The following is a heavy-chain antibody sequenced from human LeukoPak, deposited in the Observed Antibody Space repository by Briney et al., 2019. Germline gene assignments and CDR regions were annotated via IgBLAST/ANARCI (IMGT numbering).Heavy chain of an antibody. CDR3: ARGTVTYPDYGMDV. D-gene: IGHD4-17*01. CDR2: IYHSGST. Sequence: SETLSLTCTVSGTSTRSFYWSWIRQPPGKGLEWIGYIYHSGSTYYNPSLKSRVTISVDRSKNQFSLKLSSVTAADTAVYYCARGTVTYPDYGMDVWGQGTTVTVSS. J-gene: IGHJ6*02. CDR1: GTSTRSFY. V-gene: IGHV4-59*12.